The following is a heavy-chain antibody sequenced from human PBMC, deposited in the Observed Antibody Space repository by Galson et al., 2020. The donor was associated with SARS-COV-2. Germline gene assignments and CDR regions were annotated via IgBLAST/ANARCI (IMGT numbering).Heavy chain of an antibody. D-gene: IGHD5-18*01. CDR3: AREDSYGYCFDY. J-gene: IGHJ4*02. V-gene: IGHV3-30*01. CDR2: ISYDGSNK. CDR1: GFTFSSYA. Sequence: GESLKISCAASGFTFSSYAMHWVRQAPGKGLEWVAVISYDGSNKYYADSVKGRFTISRDNSKNTLYLQMNSLRAEDTAVYYCAREDSYGYCFDYWGQGTLVTVSS.